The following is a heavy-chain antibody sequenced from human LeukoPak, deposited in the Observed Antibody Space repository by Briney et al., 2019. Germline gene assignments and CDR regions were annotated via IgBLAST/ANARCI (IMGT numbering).Heavy chain of an antibody. J-gene: IGHJ5*02. D-gene: IGHD3-10*01. CDR1: GGSISSYY. CDR2: IYYSGST. CDR3: ARDHNQYYYGSGVSGGWFDP. V-gene: IGHV4-59*12. Sequence: SETLSLTCTVSGGSISSYYWSWIRQPPGRGLEWIGYIYYSGSTSYNPSLKSRVTISVDTSKNQFSLKLSSVTAADTAVYYCARDHNQYYYGSGVSGGWFDPWGQGTLVTVSS.